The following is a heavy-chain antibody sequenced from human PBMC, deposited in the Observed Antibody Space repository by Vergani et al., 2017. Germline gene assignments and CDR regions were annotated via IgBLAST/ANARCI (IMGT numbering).Heavy chain of an antibody. CDR2: IYYSGST. Sequence: QVQLQESGPGLVKPSETLSLTCTVSGGSVSSGSYYWSWIRQPPGKGLEWIGYIYYSGSTNYNPSLKSRVTISVDTSKNHFSLKLSSVTAADTAVYYCARAGEYCSGGSCSVVDYWGQGTLVTVSS. CDR3: ARAGEYCSGGSCSVVDY. V-gene: IGHV4-61*01. CDR1: GGSVSSGSYY. D-gene: IGHD2-15*01. J-gene: IGHJ4*02.